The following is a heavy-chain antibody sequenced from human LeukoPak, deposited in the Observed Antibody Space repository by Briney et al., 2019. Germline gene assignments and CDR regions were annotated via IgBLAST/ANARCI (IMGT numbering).Heavy chain of an antibody. V-gene: IGHV3-48*01. CDR1: GFTFSSHS. D-gene: IGHD3-22*01. CDR2: ISSSSSTI. Sequence: GGSLRLSCAASGFTFSSHSMNWVRQAPGKGLEWVSYISSSSSTIYYADSVKGRFTISRDNAKSSLYLQMNSLRAEDTAVYYCARGAYYYEDWGQGTLVTVSS. CDR3: ARGAYYYED. J-gene: IGHJ4*02.